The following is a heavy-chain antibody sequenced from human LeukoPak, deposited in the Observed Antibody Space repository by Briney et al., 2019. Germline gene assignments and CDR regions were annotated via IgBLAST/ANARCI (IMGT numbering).Heavy chain of an antibody. J-gene: IGHJ4*02. D-gene: IGHD2-2*01. CDR1: GFNFGAFS. CDR3: AKESLRVVPSATFDY. CDR2: MNEYGSDI. Sequence: GGSLRLSCAASGFNFGAFSMSWVRQVPGKGLEWVTHMNEYGSDIFYVDSVKDRFTISRDNAKNSLYLQMNSLRAEDTAVYYCAKESLRVVPSATFDYWGQGTLVTVSS. V-gene: IGHV3-7*03.